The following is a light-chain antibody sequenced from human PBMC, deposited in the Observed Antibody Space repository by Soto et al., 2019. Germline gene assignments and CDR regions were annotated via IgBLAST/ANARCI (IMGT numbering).Light chain of an antibody. CDR2: GAS. Sequence: IVLTQSPGTLSLSPWERATLSCRATESISSSYVAWYQQKPGQAPRLLIYGASSRATGIPDRFSGSGSGTDFTLTISRLEPEDFAVYDCQQYGSSPPWTFGQGTKVDIK. V-gene: IGKV3-20*01. CDR3: QQYGSSPPWT. CDR1: ESISSSY. J-gene: IGKJ1*01.